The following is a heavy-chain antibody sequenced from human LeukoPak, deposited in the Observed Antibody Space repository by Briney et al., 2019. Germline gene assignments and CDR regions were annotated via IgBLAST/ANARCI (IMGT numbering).Heavy chain of an antibody. CDR1: GFTFSSYA. CDR3: AKGCLPYYYDSSDQPPLYYFDY. V-gene: IGHV3-23*01. CDR2: ISGSGGST. J-gene: IGHJ4*02. Sequence: GGSLRLSCAASGFTFSSYAMSWVRQAPGKGLEWVSAISGSGGSTYYADSVKGRFTTSRDNSKNTLYLQMNSLRAEDTAVYYCAKGCLPYYYDSSDQPPLYYFDYWGQGTLVTVSS. D-gene: IGHD3-22*01.